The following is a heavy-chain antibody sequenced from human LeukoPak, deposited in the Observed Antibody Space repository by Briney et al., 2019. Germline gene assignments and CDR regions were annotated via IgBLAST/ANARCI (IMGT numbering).Heavy chain of an antibody. CDR2: IYYSGST. CDR1: GGSISSYY. Sequence: PSETLSLTCTVSGGSISSYYWSWIRQPPGKGLERIGYIYYSGSTNYNPSLKRRLSISVDTSKNQFSLKLSSVTAADTAVYYCARSGEVVVATVPYGMDVWGQGTTVTVSS. D-gene: IGHD2-15*01. V-gene: IGHV4-59*01. CDR3: ARSGEVVVATVPYGMDV. J-gene: IGHJ6*02.